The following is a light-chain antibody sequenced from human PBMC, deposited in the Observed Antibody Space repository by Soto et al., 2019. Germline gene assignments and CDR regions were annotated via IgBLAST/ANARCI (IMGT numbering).Light chain of an antibody. V-gene: IGKV1-5*01. CDR2: DAS. Sequence: EIQMTQSPSTLSGSVGDRVTITCRASQSISSWLAWYQQKPGKAPKLLIYDASSLESGVPSRFSGSGSGTEFTLTISSLQPDEFATYYCQQYNSYSWTCGQGTKVDIK. J-gene: IGKJ1*01. CDR3: QQYNSYSWT. CDR1: QSISSW.